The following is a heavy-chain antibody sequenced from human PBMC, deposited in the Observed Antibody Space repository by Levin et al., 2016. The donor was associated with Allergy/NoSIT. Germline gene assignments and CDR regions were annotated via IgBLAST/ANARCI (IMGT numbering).Heavy chain of an antibody. V-gene: IGHV3-7*03. Sequence: GESLKISCAASGFTFSSYWMSWVRQAPGKGLEWVANIKQDGSEKYYVDSVKGRFTISRDNAKNSLYLQMNSLRAEDTAVYYCARDGNIVLMVYDYWGQGTLVTISS. J-gene: IGHJ4*02. CDR1: GFTFSSYW. CDR2: IKQDGSEK. CDR3: ARDGNIVLMVYDY. D-gene: IGHD2-8*01.